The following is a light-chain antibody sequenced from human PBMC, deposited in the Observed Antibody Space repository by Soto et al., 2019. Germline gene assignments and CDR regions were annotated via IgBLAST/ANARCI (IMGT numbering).Light chain of an antibody. V-gene: IGKV3-20*01. CDR3: QQYGSSPWT. Sequence: EIVLTQSPGTLSLSPGERATLSCRASQSVSSSYLAWYQQKPSQAPRLLIYGASSRATGIPGRFSGSGSGTDFTLTISRLEPEDFAVYYCQQYGSSPWTFGQGTKV. J-gene: IGKJ1*01. CDR1: QSVSSSY. CDR2: GAS.